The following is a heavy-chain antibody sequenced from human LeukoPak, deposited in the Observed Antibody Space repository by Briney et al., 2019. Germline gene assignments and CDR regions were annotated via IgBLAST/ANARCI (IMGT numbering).Heavy chain of an antibody. Sequence: GGSLRLSCAAPGFTFSSYAMHWVRQAPGKGLEWVAVISYDGSNKYYADSVKGRFTISRDNSKNTLYLQMNSLRAEDTAVYYCARGDYGGNGGADYYYNGMDVWGQGTTVTVSS. J-gene: IGHJ6*02. CDR2: ISYDGSNK. D-gene: IGHD4-23*01. CDR1: GFTFSSYA. V-gene: IGHV3-30-3*01. CDR3: ARGDYGGNGGADYYYNGMDV.